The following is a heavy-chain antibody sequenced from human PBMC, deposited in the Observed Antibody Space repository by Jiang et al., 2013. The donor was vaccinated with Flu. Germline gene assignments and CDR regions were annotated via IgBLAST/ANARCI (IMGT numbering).Heavy chain of an antibody. CDR2: IYPGDSDT. CDR3: ARQWSDDILTGYYQGRAFDI. Sequence: VQLVESGAEVKKPGESLKISCKGSGYNFTSYWIGWVRQMPGKGLEWMGIIYPGDSDTRYSPSFQGQVTISADKSISTAYLQWSSLKASDTAMYYCARQWSDDILTGYYQGRAFDIWGQGTMVTVSS. CDR1: GYNFTSYW. J-gene: IGHJ3*02. D-gene: IGHD3-9*01. V-gene: IGHV5-51*01.